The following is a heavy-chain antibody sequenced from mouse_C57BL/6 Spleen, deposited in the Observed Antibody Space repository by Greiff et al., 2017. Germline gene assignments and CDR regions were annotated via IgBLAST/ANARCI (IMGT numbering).Heavy chain of an antibody. J-gene: IGHJ2*01. V-gene: IGHV1-55*01. CDR1: GYTFTSYW. CDR2: IYPGSGST. Sequence: VQLQESGAELVKPGASVKMSCKATGYTFTSYWITWVKQRPGQGLEWIGDIYPGSGSTNYNEKFKSKATLTVDTSSSTAYMQLSSLTSEDSAVYYCARRGGYGCLDYWGQGTTLTVSS. D-gene: IGHD2-2*01. CDR3: ARRGGYGCLDY.